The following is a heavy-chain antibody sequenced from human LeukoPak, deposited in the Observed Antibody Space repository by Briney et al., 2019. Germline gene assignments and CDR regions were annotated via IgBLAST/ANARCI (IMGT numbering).Heavy chain of an antibody. CDR1: GYTFTSYY. V-gene: IGHV1-46*01. D-gene: IGHD4-17*01. CDR3: ARDGDAFRASPGGEDFDY. Sequence: ASVKVSCKASGYTFTSYYMHWVRQAPGQGLAWMGIINPSGGGTSYAQKFQGRVTMTRDTSTSTVYMELSSLRSEDTAVYYCARDGDAFRASPGGEDFDYWGQGTLVTVSS. CDR2: INPSGGGT. J-gene: IGHJ4*02.